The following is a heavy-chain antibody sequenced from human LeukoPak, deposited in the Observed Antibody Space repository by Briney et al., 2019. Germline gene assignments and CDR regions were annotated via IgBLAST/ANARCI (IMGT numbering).Heavy chain of an antibody. J-gene: IGHJ3*02. CDR1: GYTFTSYG. CDR2: ISAYNGNT. V-gene: IGHV1-18*01. Sequence: ASVKVSCKASGYTFTSYGISWVRQAPGQGLEWMGWISAYNGNTNYAQKLQGRVTMTEDTSTDTAYMELSSLRSEDTAVYYCATDTILEDAFDIWGQGTMVTVSS. D-gene: IGHD5-24*01. CDR3: ATDTILEDAFDI.